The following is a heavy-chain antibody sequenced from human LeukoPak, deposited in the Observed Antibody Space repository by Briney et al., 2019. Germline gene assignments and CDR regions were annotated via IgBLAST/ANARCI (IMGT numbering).Heavy chain of an antibody. CDR1: GDSVSSPSVT. V-gene: IGHV6-1*01. CDR2: TYFRSKWSN. Sequence: SQTLSLTCAISGDSVSSPSVTWDWIRHSPSRSLEWLGRTYFRSKWSNDYAVAVRGRITISSDTSKNQYSLHLNSVTPEDTAVYYCARMSYNALHIWGQGTLVTVSS. J-gene: IGHJ3*02. CDR3: ARMSYNALHI. D-gene: IGHD5/OR15-5a*01.